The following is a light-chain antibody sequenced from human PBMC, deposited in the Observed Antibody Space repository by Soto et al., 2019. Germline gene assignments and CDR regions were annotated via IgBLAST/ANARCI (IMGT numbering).Light chain of an antibody. CDR2: GAS. CDR3: QQYGRPEII. Sequence: IVVSQSPRTVSLSTGERATLSCWLCQSGSSSYLAWYKHRPGQAPMLHIDGASSRATGIPGRFSGSGSGTDFTLTISRLEPEDFAVYYCQQYGRPEIIFGQGTRLEI. V-gene: IGKV3-20*01. CDR1: QSGSSSY. J-gene: IGKJ5*01.